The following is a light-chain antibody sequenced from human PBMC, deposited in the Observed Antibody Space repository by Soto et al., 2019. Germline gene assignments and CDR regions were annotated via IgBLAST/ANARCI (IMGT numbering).Light chain of an antibody. J-gene: IGKJ4*01. CDR3: QRYDDWPLT. CDR2: DAS. CDR1: QSVSTN. Sequence: EILMTQSPATLSVSPGERATLSCRTSQSVSTNLAWYQQKPGQAPSLLIYDASTRASGIPARFSGSGSGTEFTLTITGLRSEDVALYSWQRYDDWPLTFGGGTKVEIK. V-gene: IGKV3D-15*01.